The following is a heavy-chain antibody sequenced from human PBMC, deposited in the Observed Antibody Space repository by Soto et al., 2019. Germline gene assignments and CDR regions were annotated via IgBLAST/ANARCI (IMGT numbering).Heavy chain of an antibody. Sequence: PSETLSLTCAVYGGSFSGYYWSWIRQPPGKGLEWIGEINHSGSTNYNPSLKSRVTISVDTSKNQFSLKLSSVTAADTAVYYCARGIFLMVRGVIGDSGQGTLVTVSS. D-gene: IGHD3-10*01. V-gene: IGHV4-34*01. CDR1: GGSFSGYY. CDR3: ARGIFLMVRGVIGD. J-gene: IGHJ4*02. CDR2: INHSGST.